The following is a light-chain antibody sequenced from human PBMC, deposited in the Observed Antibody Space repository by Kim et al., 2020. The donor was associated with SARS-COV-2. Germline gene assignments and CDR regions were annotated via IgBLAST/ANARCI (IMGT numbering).Light chain of an antibody. Sequence: SVGDRVTITCRASQGISSYLAWYQQKPGKAPKLLIYGASTLQSGVPSRFSGSGSGTEFTLAISSLQPEDSATYYCQQLNSYPRLTFGGGTKVDIK. CDR1: QGISSY. CDR2: GAS. J-gene: IGKJ4*01. V-gene: IGKV1-9*01. CDR3: QQLNSYPRLT.